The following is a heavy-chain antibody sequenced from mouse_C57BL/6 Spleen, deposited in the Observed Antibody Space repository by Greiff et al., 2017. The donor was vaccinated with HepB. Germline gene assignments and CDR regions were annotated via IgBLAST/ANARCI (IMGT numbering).Heavy chain of an antibody. D-gene: IGHD1-1*01. Sequence: VQLVESGPELVKPGASVKISCKASGYAFSSSWMNWVKQRPGKGLEWIGRIYPGDGDTNYNGKFKGKATLTADKSSSTAYMQLSSLTSEDSAVYFCAGYYYGSFYYFDYWGQGTTLTVSS. CDR3: AGYYYGSFYYFDY. CDR2: IYPGDGDT. CDR1: GYAFSSSW. J-gene: IGHJ2*01. V-gene: IGHV1-82*01.